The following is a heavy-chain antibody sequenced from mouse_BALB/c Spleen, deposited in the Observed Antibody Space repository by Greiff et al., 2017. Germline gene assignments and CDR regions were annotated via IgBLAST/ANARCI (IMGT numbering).Heavy chain of an antibody. J-gene: IGHJ4*01. CDR3: ARQLGLGAMDY. V-gene: IGHV3-6*02. CDR2: ISYDGSN. Sequence: EVQLQESGPGLVKPSQSLSLTCSVTGYSITSGYYWNWIRQFPGNKLEWMGYISYDGSNNYNPSLKNRISITRDTSKNQFFLKLNSVTTEDTATYYCARQLGLGAMDYWGQGTSVTVSS. D-gene: IGHD3-1*01. CDR1: GYSITSGYY.